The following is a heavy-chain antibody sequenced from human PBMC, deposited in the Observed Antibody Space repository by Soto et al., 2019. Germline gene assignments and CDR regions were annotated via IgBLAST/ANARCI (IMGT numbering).Heavy chain of an antibody. Sequence: ASVKVSCKASGYTFTSYGISWVRQAPGQGLEWMGWISAYNGNTNYAQKLQGRVTMTTDTSTSTAYMELRSLRSDDTAVYYCARDIPRIAVAGNFAYWGQGTLVTVSS. D-gene: IGHD6-19*01. V-gene: IGHV1-18*01. CDR1: GYTFTSYG. CDR3: ARDIPRIAVAGNFAY. CDR2: ISAYNGNT. J-gene: IGHJ4*02.